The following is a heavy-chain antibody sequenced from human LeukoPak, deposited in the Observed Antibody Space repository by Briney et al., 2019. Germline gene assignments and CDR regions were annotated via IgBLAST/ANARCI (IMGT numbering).Heavy chain of an antibody. CDR3: AKDDSYSGYVY. CDR1: GFKFSDHY. J-gene: IGHJ4*02. CDR2: SRNKASSYTT. V-gene: IGHV3-72*01. Sequence: GGSLRLSCAASGFKFSDHYIDWVRQAPGKGLEWVGRSRNKASSYTTEYAASVEGRFTISRDVSESSLYLQMNSLRAEDTAVYYCAKDDSYSGYVYWGQGTLVTVSS. D-gene: IGHD5-12*01.